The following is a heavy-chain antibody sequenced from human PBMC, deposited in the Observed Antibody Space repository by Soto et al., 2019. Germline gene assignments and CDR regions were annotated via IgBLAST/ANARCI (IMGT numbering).Heavy chain of an antibody. CDR1: GGSISSSSYY. J-gene: IGHJ4*02. CDR3: ARHGYYDSSGYIFDY. V-gene: IGHV4-39*01. Sequence: NPSETLSLTCTVSGGSISSSSYYWGWIRQPPGKGLEWIGSIYYSGSTYYNPSLKSRVTISVDTSKNQFSLKLSSVTAADTAVYYCARHGYYDSSGYIFDYWGQGTLVTVSS. CDR2: IYYSGST. D-gene: IGHD3-22*01.